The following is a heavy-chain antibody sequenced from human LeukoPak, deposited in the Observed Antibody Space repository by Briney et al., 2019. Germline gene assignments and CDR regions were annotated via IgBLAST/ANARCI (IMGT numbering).Heavy chain of an antibody. Sequence: GASVKVSCKASGYTFTGYYMHWVRQAPGQGLEWMGWMNPNSGNTGYAQKFQGRVTITRNTSISTAYKELNNLRSEDTAVYYCARDSSSYWGQGTLVTVSS. CDR1: GYTFTGYY. CDR3: ARDSSSY. J-gene: IGHJ4*02. CDR2: MNPNSGNT. V-gene: IGHV1-8*03. D-gene: IGHD6-6*01.